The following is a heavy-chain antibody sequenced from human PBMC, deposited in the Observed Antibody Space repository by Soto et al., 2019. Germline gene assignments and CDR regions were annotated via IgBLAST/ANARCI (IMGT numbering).Heavy chain of an antibody. CDR1: GGTFSSYA. Sequence: QVQLVQSGAEVKKPGSSVKVSCKASGGTFSSYAISWVRQAPGQGLEWMGGIIPIFGTANYAQQFQGRVTITADKSTSTAYMDLRSLRSEDTAVYYCATAYYGSGSYPPSPFDYWGQGTLVTVSS. J-gene: IGHJ4*02. D-gene: IGHD3-10*01. CDR2: IIPIFGTA. CDR3: ATAYYGSGSYPPSPFDY. V-gene: IGHV1-69*06.